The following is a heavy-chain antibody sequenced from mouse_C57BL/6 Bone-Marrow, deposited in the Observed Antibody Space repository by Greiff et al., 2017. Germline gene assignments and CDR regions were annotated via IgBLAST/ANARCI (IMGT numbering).Heavy chain of an antibody. CDR2: FYPGSGSI. D-gene: IGHD4-1*01. CDR1: GYTFTEYT. J-gene: IGHJ3*01. CDR3: ARHEEELGRAWFAY. V-gene: IGHV1-62-2*01. Sequence: VVEPGASVKLSCKASGYTFTEYTIHWVKQRSGQGLEWIGWFYPGSGSIKYNEKFKDKATLTAGKSSSTVYMELSRLTSEGSAVYFCARHEEELGRAWFAYWGQGTLVTVSA.